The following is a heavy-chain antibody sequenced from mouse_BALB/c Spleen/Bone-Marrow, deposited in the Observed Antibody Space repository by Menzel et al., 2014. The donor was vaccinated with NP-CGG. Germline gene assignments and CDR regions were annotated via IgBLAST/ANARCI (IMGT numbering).Heavy chain of an antibody. Sequence: DLLKPGASVKLSCKASGYTFTNFWINWIKQRPGQGLEWIGRIAPGTGTTYYNEMFKGKATLTVDTSSSTAYIQLSSLSSEDSAVYFCARYDYAMDYWGQGTSVTVSS. J-gene: IGHJ4*01. D-gene: IGHD2-3*01. CDR2: IAPGTGTT. CDR1: GYTFTNFW. V-gene: IGHV1S41*01. CDR3: ARYDYAMDY.